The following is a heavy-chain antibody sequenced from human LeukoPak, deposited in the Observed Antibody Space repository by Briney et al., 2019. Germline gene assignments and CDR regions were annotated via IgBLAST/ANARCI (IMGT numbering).Heavy chain of an antibody. CDR3: ASAPYDYVWGSYRFDY. Sequence: GGSLRLSCAASGFTFSSYEMNWFRQAPGKGLEWVSYISSSGSTIYYADSVKGRFTISRDNAKNSLYLQMNSLRAEDTAVYYCASAPYDYVWGSYRFDYWGQGTLVTVSS. CDR2: ISSSGSTI. J-gene: IGHJ4*02. V-gene: IGHV3-48*03. D-gene: IGHD3-16*02. CDR1: GFTFSSYE.